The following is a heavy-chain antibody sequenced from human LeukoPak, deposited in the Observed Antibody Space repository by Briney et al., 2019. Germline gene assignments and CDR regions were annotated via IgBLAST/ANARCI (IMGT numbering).Heavy chain of an antibody. CDR1: GFTFSSYA. J-gene: IGHJ4*02. Sequence: GGSLRLSCAASGFTFSSYAMSWVRQAPGKGLEWVSAISGSGGSTYYADSVKGRFTISRDNSKNTLYLQMNSLRAEDTAVYYCAKEDSSYYDILTGYYAPMHFDYWGQGTLVTVSS. V-gene: IGHV3-23*01. D-gene: IGHD3-9*01. CDR2: ISGSGGST. CDR3: AKEDSSYYDILTGYYAPMHFDY.